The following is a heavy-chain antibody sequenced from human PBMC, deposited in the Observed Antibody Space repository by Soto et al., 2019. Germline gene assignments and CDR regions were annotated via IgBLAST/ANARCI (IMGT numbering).Heavy chain of an antibody. CDR2: ISYDGSNK. V-gene: IGHV3-30-3*01. CDR3: ASDYYGSGSYYEPPFY. Sequence: QVQLVESGGGVVQPGRSLRLSCAASGFTFSSYAMHWVRQAPGKGLEWVAVISYDGSNKYYADSVKGRFTISRDNSKNTLYLEMHRLRAEDTAVYYCASDYYGSGSYYEPPFYWGQGTLVTVSS. D-gene: IGHD3-10*01. J-gene: IGHJ4*02. CDR1: GFTFSSYA.